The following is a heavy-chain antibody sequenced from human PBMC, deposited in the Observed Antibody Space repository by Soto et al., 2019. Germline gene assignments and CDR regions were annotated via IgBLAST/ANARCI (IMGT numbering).Heavy chain of an antibody. D-gene: IGHD2-15*01. J-gene: IGHJ6*03. Sequence: QVQLVQSGAEVKKPGASVKVSCKASGYTFTSYYMHWVRQAPGQGLEWMGIINPSGGSTSYAQKFQGRVTMTRDTSTSTGYMELSSLRSEDTAVYYCARDKYCSGGSCYLHYMDVWGKGTTVTVSS. V-gene: IGHV1-46*03. CDR2: INPSGGST. CDR3: ARDKYCSGGSCYLHYMDV. CDR1: GYTFTSYY.